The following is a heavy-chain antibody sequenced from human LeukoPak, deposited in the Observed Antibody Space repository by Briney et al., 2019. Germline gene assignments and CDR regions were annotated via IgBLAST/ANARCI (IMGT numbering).Heavy chain of an antibody. Sequence: GGSLRLSCAASGFTHSSYWMSWVRQAAGKGLEWVANIKQDGSEKYYVDSVKGRFTISRDNAKNSLYLQMNSLRAEDTAVYYCARDDGPFDYWGQGTLVTVSS. CDR3: ARDDGPFDY. CDR1: GFTHSSYW. V-gene: IGHV3-7*01. CDR2: IKQDGSEK. J-gene: IGHJ4*02.